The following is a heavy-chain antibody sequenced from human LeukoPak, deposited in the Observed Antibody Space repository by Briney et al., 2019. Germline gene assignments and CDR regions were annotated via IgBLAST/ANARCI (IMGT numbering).Heavy chain of an antibody. J-gene: IGHJ6*02. D-gene: IGHD6-13*01. Sequence: PGRSLRLSCATSGFTFSSYGMHWVRQAPGKGLEYVSGISSNGGSTYYANSVKARFTISRDNSKNTLYLQMGSLSAEDMAVYYCARVQQLADGRYYGMDVWGQGTTVTVSS. CDR2: ISSNGGST. V-gene: IGHV3-64*01. CDR3: ARVQQLADGRYYGMDV. CDR1: GFTFSSYG.